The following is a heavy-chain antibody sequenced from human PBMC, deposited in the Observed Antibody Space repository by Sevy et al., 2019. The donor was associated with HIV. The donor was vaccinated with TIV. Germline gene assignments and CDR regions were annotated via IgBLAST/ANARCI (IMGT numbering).Heavy chain of an antibody. V-gene: IGHV3-48*03. D-gene: IGHD2-8*01. CDR1: GFTFSSYD. Sequence: GGSLRLSCTASGFTFSSYDMNWVRQAPGKGLEWVSKISSSGSSIYYADSVKGGCTISRDNAKNSLNLQMNSLRAEDTAVYYCTRNGGAFDNGFDPWGQGTLVTVSS. J-gene: IGHJ5*02. CDR3: TRNGGAFDNGFDP. CDR2: ISSSGSSI.